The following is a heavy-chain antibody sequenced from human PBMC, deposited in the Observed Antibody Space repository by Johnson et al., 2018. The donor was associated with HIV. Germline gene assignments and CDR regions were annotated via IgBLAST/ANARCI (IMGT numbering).Heavy chain of an antibody. D-gene: IGHD1-26*01. J-gene: IGHJ3*02. Sequence: QVQLVESGGGVVQPGGSLRLSCAASGFTFSRYAMHWVRQAPGKGLEWVAVISYDGNNKYYADSVKGRFTISRDNAKNSLFLQMNSLRAEDTAVYYCARDYSKGDAFDIWGQGTMVTVSS. CDR2: ISYDGNNK. CDR1: GFTFSRYA. CDR3: ARDYSKGDAFDI. V-gene: IGHV3-30*04.